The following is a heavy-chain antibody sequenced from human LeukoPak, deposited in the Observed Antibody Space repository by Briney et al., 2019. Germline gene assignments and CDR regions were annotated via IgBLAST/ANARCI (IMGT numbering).Heavy chain of an antibody. CDR3: VKDSSGWSPMFDY. V-gene: IGHV3-64D*06. CDR2: ISSNGGST. J-gene: IGHJ4*02. Sequence: PGGPLRLSCSASGFTFSSYAMHWVRQAPGRGLEYVSAISSNGGSTYYADSVKGRFTISRDNSKNTLYLQMSSLRAEDTAVYYCVKDSSGWSPMFDYWGQGTLVTVSS. D-gene: IGHD6-19*01. CDR1: GFTFSSYA.